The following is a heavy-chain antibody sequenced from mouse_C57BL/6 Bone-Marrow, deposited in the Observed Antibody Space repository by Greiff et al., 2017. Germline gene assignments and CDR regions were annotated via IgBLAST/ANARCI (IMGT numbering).Heavy chain of an antibody. CDR3: ARDRAYYSNYYAMDY. J-gene: IGHJ4*01. CDR2: INYDGSST. D-gene: IGHD2-5*01. CDR1: GFTFSDYY. Sequence: DVMLVESEGGLVQPGSSMKLSCTASGFTFSDYYMAWVRQVPEKGLEWVANINYDGSSTYYLDSLKSRFIISRDTAKNILYLQMSSLKSEDTATYYGARDRAYYSNYYAMDYWGQGTSVTVSS. V-gene: IGHV5-16*01.